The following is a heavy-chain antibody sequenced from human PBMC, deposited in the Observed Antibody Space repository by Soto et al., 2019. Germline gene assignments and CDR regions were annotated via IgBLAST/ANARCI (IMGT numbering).Heavy chain of an antibody. V-gene: IGHV4-39*01. D-gene: IGHD1-26*01. Sequence: PSETLSLTCAVSSASISSEQRWSWIRQSPGKGLEWIGSIFYSGSTYYYPSFESRVTISVDASKNHLSLKLSSVTAAETAVYYCARHLLILGRGGYHSGMDVWGLGTTVTVS. J-gene: IGHJ6*02. CDR3: ARHLLILGRGGYHSGMDV. CDR2: IFYSGST. CDR1: SASISSEQR.